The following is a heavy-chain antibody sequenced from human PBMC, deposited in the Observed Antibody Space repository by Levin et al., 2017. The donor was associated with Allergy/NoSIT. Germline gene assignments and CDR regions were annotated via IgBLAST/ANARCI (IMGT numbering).Heavy chain of an antibody. J-gene: IGHJ2*01. CDR2: IYYSGST. D-gene: IGHD6-6*01. CDR3: AREDGIAARPRYFDL. Sequence: TLSLTCSVSGASISSGDYYWSWIRQHPGEGLEWIGYIYYSGSTYYKASLKSRVTISIDTSKNQFFLNLRSVTAADTAVYYCAREDGIAARPRYFDLWGRGTLVTVSS. V-gene: IGHV4-31*03. CDR1: GASISSGDYY.